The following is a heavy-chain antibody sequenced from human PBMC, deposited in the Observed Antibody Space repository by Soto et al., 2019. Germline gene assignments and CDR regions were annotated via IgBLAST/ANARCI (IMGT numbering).Heavy chain of an antibody. CDR1: GFTFRSFA. J-gene: IGHJ3*01. V-gene: IGHV3-23*04. CDR2: ISGNGGRT. Sequence: EVRLVESGGDLVQPGGSLKLSCAASGFTFRSFAMSWVRQAPGKGPEWVSGISGNGGRTYYADSVKGLFTISRDNSKRTLHLQMDSLRDEDTYVYYCAKEPTGHDYGGFDFRGQGTMVIVSS. CDR3: AKEPTGHDYGGFDF. D-gene: IGHD4-17*01.